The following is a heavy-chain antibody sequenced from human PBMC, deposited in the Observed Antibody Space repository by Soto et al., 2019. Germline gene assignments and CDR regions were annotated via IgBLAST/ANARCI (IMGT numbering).Heavy chain of an antibody. D-gene: IGHD3-3*01. V-gene: IGHV3-23*01. CDR2: ISGSGAGT. J-gene: IGHJ6*02. Sequence: GGSLRLSCTASGFTFSTSAMSWVRQAPGRGLEWVSGISGSGAGTYYADSVKGRFTVSRDNSKNTLYLQMSGLRAEDAAVYYCAKGPXVFGAVISFDYYYGMYVWGQGTPVTVSS. CDR3: AKGPXVFGAVISFDYYYGMYV. CDR1: GFTFSTSA.